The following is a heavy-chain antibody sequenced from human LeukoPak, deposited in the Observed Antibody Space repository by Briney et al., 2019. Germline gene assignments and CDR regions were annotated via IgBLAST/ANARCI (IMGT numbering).Heavy chain of an antibody. D-gene: IGHD3-3*01. CDR1: GYTFTSYY. Sequence: ASVKVSCKASGYTFTSYYMHWVRQAPGQGLEWMGIINPSGGSTSYAQKFQGRVTMTRDTSTSTVYMELSSLRSEDTAVYYCAIGPVLRFLEWSLTLWFDPWGQGTLVTVSS. CDR2: INPSGGST. V-gene: IGHV1-46*01. J-gene: IGHJ5*02. CDR3: AIGPVLRFLEWSLTLWFDP.